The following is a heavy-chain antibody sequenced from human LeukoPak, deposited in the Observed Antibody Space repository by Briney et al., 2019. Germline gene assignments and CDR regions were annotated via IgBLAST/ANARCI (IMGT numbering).Heavy chain of an antibody. CDR2: INHSGST. D-gene: IGHD3-22*01. J-gene: IGHJ4*02. CDR3: ARGDPNFNYYDSSGYTPGDY. V-gene: IGHV4-34*01. CDR1: GGSFSGYY. Sequence: PSETLSLTCAVYGGSFSGYYWSWIRQPPGKGLEWIGEINHSGSTNYNPSLKSRVTISVDTSKNQFSLKLSSVTAADTAVYYCARGDPNFNYYDSSGYTPGDYWGQGTLVTVSS.